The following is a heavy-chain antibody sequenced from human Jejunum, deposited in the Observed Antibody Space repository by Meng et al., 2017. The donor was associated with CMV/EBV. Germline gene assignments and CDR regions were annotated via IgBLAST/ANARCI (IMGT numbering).Heavy chain of an antibody. CDR2: SSASGGTT. CDR3: AKQGYRSDLDL. J-gene: IGHJ5*02. Sequence: AASGFTFNSYALAWVRQAPGKGLEWISTSSASGGTTYYADAVMSRFTISRDSSKSTLYLQLNSLRVEDTAVYYCAKQGYRSDLDLWGQGTQVTVSS. CDR1: GFTFNSYA. V-gene: IGHV3-23*01. D-gene: IGHD5-24*01.